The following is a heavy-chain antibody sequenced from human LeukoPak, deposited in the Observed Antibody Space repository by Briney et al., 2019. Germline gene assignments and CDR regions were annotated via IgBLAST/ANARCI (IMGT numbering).Heavy chain of an antibody. Sequence: SGTLSLTCTVSGGSISISDWWGWVRQPPGKGLEWIGYIYYSGSTNYNPSLKSRVTISVDTSKNQFSLKLSSVTAADTAVYYCARTGDGGNSDHFDYWGQGTLVTVSS. J-gene: IGHJ4*02. V-gene: IGHV4-59*01. CDR2: IYYSGST. CDR1: GGSISISDW. D-gene: IGHD4-23*01. CDR3: ARTGDGGNSDHFDY.